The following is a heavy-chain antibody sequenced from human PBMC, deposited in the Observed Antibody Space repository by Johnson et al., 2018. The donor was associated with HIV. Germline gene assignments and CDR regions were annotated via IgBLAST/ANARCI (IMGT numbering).Heavy chain of an antibody. CDR3: ARGPVRYDSRGFYYDDAFDI. V-gene: IGHV3-33*01. J-gene: IGHJ3*02. Sequence: VQLVESGGGVVQPGRSLRLSCAASGFRFSNYGMHWVRQAPGKGLEWVAVIWYDGSNKYYADSVKGRFTISRDNSKNTLYLQMNSLRAEDTAVYYCARGPVRYDSRGFYYDDAFDIWGQGTMVTVSS. CDR1: GFRFSNYG. D-gene: IGHD3-22*01. CDR2: IWYDGSNK.